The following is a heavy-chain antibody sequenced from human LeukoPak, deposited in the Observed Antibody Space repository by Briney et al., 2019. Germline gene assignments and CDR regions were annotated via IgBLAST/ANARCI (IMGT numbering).Heavy chain of an antibody. CDR1: GGSISSYY. Sequence: LETLSLTCTVSGGSISSYYWSWIRQPAGKGLEWIGRIYTSGSTNYNPSLKSRVTMSVDTSKNQFSLKLSSVTAADTAVYYCAREVGYSSSWYGIYYFDYWGQGTLVTVSS. V-gene: IGHV4-4*07. CDR2: IYTSGST. CDR3: AREVGYSSSWYGIYYFDY. D-gene: IGHD6-13*01. J-gene: IGHJ4*02.